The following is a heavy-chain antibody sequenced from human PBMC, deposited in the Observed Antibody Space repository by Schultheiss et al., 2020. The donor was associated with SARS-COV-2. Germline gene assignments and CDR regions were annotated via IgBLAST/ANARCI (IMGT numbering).Heavy chain of an antibody. J-gene: IGHJ4*02. CDR3: ARDLIYFGSGQWDY. CDR1: GFTFSSYW. D-gene: IGHD3-10*01. V-gene: IGHV3-7*01. CDR2: IKQDGSEK. Sequence: GGSLILSCAASGFTFSSYWMTWVRQTPGKGLEWVANIKQDGSEKYYMDSVKGRFTISRDNAKNSLYLQMNSLKAEDTAVYYCARDLIYFGSGQWDYWGQGTLVTVSS.